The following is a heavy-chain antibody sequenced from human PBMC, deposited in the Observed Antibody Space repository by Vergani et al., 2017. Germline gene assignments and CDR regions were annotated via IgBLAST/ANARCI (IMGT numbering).Heavy chain of an antibody. CDR3: ARVEVIEAYKYDILTAYLSRSGAFDI. J-gene: IGHJ3*02. CDR2: IIPIFGTT. V-gene: IGHV1-69*13. Sequence: VQLVQSGAEVKKPGSSVKVSCKASGGTFSSNSISWVRQAPGQGLEWMGRIIPIFGTTSYAQKFQGRVTITADESTSTAYMELSSLRSEDTAVYYCARVEVIEAYKYDILTAYLSRSGAFDIWGQGTMVTVSS. CDR1: GGTFSSNS. D-gene: IGHD3-9*01.